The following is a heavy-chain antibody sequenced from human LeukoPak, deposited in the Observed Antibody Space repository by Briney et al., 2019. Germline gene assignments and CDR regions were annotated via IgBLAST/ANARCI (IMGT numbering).Heavy chain of an antibody. CDR1: GFNFGNYW. V-gene: IGHV3-7*04. D-gene: IGHD3-22*01. Sequence: GGSLRLSCGGSGFNFGNYWMTWARQAPGRGLEWVAHIKQDGSEQSLVDSVKGRFTISRDNAKNSLYLQMNSLRAEDTALYYCVTGTFLNDRSQYRHFDRWGQGTLVSVSS. J-gene: IGHJ4*02. CDR2: IKQDGSEQ. CDR3: VTGTFLNDRSQYRHFDR.